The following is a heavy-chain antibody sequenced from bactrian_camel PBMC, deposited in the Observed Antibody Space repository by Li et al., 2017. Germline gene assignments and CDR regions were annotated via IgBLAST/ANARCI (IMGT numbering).Heavy chain of an antibody. Sequence: VQLVESGGGSVQAGGSLRLSCAASGYTYSSNCMGWFRQAPGKGLEWVSSISWSGGSTYYADSVKGRFTISRDNAKNTVYLQMNSLKPEDTAVFYCAVKVLPEDYWGQGTQVTVS. CDR3: AVKVLPEDY. D-gene: IGHD6*01. CDR1: GYTYSSNC. CDR2: ISWSGGST. V-gene: IGHV3S40*01. J-gene: IGHJ4*01.